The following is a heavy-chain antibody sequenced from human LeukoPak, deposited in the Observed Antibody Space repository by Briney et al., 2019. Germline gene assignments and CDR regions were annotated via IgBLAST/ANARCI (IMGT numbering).Heavy chain of an antibody. J-gene: IGHJ1*01. D-gene: IGHD1-14*01. CDR3: TGDVYQH. V-gene: IGHV3-53*01. Sequence: QPGGSLRLSCAASGFTFSSYAMSWVRQAPGKGLEWVSIIYSGGSTNYADSVKGRFTISRDNSKNTVYLQMNSLRAEDTAVYYCTGDVYQHWGQGTLVTVSS. CDR2: IYSGGST. CDR1: GFTFSSYA.